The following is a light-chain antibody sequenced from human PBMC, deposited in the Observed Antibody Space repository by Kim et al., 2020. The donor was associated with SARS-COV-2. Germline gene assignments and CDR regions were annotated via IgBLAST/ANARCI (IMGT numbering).Light chain of an antibody. Sequence: SYELTQPPSVSVAPGQTAALTCGGDNIGSKSVHWYQQKPGLAPVMVIYSNNVRPSRIPERFSGSNSGNTATLTVSRVEAGDEADYYCQVWDASSNHIVFGGGTKLTVL. J-gene: IGLJ2*01. CDR3: QVWDASSNHIV. CDR2: SNN. CDR1: NIGSKS. V-gene: IGLV3-21*04.